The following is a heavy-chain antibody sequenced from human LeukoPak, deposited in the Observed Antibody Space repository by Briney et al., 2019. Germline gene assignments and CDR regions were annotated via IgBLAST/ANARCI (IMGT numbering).Heavy chain of an antibody. D-gene: IGHD3-9*01. V-gene: IGHV4-4*07. CDR1: GGSISSYY. CDR2: IYTRGST. Sequence: SETLSLTCTVSGGSISSYYWSWIRQPAGKGLEWIGRIYTRGSTNYNPSLKSRVTISVDTSKNQFSLKLSSVTAADTAVYYCARVGYDILTGPYYYYMDVWGKGTTVTVSS. J-gene: IGHJ6*03. CDR3: ARVGYDILTGPYYYYMDV.